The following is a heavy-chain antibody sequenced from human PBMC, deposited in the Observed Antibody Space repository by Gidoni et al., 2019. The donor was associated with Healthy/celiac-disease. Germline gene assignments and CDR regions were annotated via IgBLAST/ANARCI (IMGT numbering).Heavy chain of an antibody. V-gene: IGHV3-33*01. CDR2: IWYDGSNK. J-gene: IGHJ6*02. D-gene: IGHD5-12*01. Sequence: QVQLVESGGGVVQPGRSLRLSCAASGFTFSSSGMHWARQAPGKWLEWVAVIWYDGSNKYYADSVKGRFTISRDNSKNTLYLQMNSLRAEDTAVYYCATLPINGDIVATWYYYGMDVWGQGTTVTVSS. CDR1: GFTFSSSG. CDR3: ATLPINGDIVATWYYYGMDV.